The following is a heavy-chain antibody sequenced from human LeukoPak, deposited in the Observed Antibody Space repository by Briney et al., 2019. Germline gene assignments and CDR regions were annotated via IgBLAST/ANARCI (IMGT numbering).Heavy chain of an antibody. CDR2: INHSGST. V-gene: IGHV4-34*01. CDR3: ARYSSGWSYYYGMDV. Sequence: SETLSLTCAVYGGSFSGYYWSWIRQPPGKGLEWIGEINHSGSTNYNPSLKSRVTISVDTSKNQFSLKLSSVTAADTAVYYCARYSSGWSYYYGMDVWGQGTTVTVSS. J-gene: IGHJ6*02. D-gene: IGHD6-19*01. CDR1: GGSFSGYY.